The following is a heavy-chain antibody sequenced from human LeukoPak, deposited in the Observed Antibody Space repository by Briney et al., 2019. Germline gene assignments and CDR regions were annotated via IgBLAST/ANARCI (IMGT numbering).Heavy chain of an antibody. V-gene: IGHV3-53*05. CDR3: AKSPYSSLLDHFDY. J-gene: IGHJ4*02. CDR1: GFTVSSNY. Sequence: GGSLRLSCAASGFTVSSNYMNWVRQAPGKGLEWVSVIYTGGTTYYADSVKGRFTISRDNSKNTLYLQMNSLRAEDTAVYYCAKSPYSSLLDHFDYWGQGTLVTVSS. D-gene: IGHD6-13*01. CDR2: IYTGGTT.